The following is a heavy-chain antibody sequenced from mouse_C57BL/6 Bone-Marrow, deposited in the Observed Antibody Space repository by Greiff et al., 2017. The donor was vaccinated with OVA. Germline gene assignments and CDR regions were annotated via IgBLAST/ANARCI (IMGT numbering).Heavy chain of an antibody. CDR1: GYSITNGNHW. Sequence: EVKVEESGPALVKPSQTVSLTCTVTGYSITNGNHWWNWIRQVSGSKLEWIGYISSSGSTDSNPSLKSRISITRDTSKNQLFLQLNSVTTEDIATYYCARAHYGSSYDWYFDVWGTGTTVTVSS. V-gene: IGHV3-4*01. D-gene: IGHD1-1*01. CDR3: ARAHYGSSYDWYFDV. J-gene: IGHJ1*03. CDR2: ISSSGST.